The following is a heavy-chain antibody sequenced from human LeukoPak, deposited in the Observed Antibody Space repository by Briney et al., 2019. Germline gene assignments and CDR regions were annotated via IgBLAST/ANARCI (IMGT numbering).Heavy chain of an antibody. Sequence: SETLSLTCAVDGGSFSGYYWSWIRQPPGKGLEWIGYIYYSGYTNYNPPLKSRVTISVDTSKNQFSLKLSSVTAADMAVYYCARTTMVRGTYYMDVWGKGTTVTISS. CDR2: IYYSGYT. D-gene: IGHD3-10*01. V-gene: IGHV4-59*01. J-gene: IGHJ6*03. CDR1: GGSFSGYY. CDR3: ARTTMVRGTYYMDV.